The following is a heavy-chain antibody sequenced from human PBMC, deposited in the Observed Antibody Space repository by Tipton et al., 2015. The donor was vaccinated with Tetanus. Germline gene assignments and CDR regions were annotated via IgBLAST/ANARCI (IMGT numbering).Heavy chain of an antibody. CDR2: ITFDGSTK. CDR3: AREDGGPTLDYFDS. Sequence: RSLRLSCAASGFTFTRYAMHWVRQTPGKGLEWVSVITFDGSTKYYAESVKGRFTLSRDNPRNTLYLQMNSLKVEDTAVYYCAREDGGPTLDYFDSWGQGVLVTVSS. D-gene: IGHD3-16*01. V-gene: IGHV3-30-3*01. CDR1: GFTFTRYA. J-gene: IGHJ4*02.